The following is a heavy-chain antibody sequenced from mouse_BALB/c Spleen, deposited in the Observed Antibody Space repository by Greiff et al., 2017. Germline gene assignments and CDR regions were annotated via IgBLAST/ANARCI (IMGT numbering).Heavy chain of an antibody. CDR1: GYSITSDYA. CDR3: ARMVLRSYFDY. V-gene: IGHV3-2*02. D-gene: IGHD1-1*01. J-gene: IGHJ2*01. CDR2: ISYSGST. Sequence: EVQLVESGPGLVKPSQSLSLTCTVTGYSITSDYAWNWIRQFPGNKLEWMGYISYSGSTSYNPSLKSRISITRDTSKNQFFLQLNSVTTEDTATYYCARMVLRSYFDYWGQGTTLTVSS.